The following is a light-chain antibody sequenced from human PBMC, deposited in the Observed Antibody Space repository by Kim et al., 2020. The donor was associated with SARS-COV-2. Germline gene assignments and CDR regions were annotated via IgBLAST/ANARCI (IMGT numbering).Light chain of an antibody. CDR1: QSISNW. V-gene: IGKV1-5*01. CDR2: DAS. CDR3: QQYNTYSAWT. J-gene: IGKJ1*01. Sequence: DIQMTQSPSSLSASVGDRVSISCRASQSISNWLAWYQQKPGKAPKLLIYDASNLESGVPSRFSGRGSETEFTLTISSLQPDDFATYYCQQYNTYSAWTFGQGTKVDIK.